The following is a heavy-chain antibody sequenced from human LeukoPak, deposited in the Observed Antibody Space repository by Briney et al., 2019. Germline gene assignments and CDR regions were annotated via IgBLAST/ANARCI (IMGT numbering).Heavy chain of an antibody. V-gene: IGHV3-23*01. CDR3: AKAPLRTVAGTSHFDY. CDR2: ISGSGGST. Sequence: GGSLRLSCAASGFTFSSYAMSRVRQAPGKGLEWVSAISGSGGSTYYADSVKGRFTISRDNSKNTLYLQMNSLRAEDTAVYYCAKAPLRTVAGTSHFDYWGQGTLVTVSS. J-gene: IGHJ4*02. CDR1: GFTFSSYA. D-gene: IGHD6-19*01.